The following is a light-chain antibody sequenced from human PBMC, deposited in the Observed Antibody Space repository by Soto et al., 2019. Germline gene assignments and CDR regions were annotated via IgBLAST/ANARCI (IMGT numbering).Light chain of an antibody. CDR1: QSIISH. CDR2: GAF. V-gene: IGKV1-39*01. J-gene: IGKJ5*01. CDR3: QQSYSIPIT. Sequence: DIQLTQSPSSLSASVGDRVTMTCRASQSIISHLNWYQQKPGKAPKLLIHGAFTLQSGVPSRFSGSGSGTDFTLTISSLQPEDFATYYCQQSYSIPITFGQGTRLEIK.